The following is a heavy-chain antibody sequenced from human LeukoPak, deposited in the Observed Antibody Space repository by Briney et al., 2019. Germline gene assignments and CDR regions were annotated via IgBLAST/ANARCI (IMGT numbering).Heavy chain of an antibody. CDR2: MNPNSGNT. CDR3: ARDHGGYNPGYYFDY. V-gene: IGHV1-8*02. CDR1: GYTFTSYD. Sequence: ASVKVSCKASGYTFTSYDINWVRQATGQGLEWMGWMNPNSGNTGYAQKLQGRVTMTTDTSTSTAYMELRSLRSDDTAVYYCARDHGGYNPGYYFDYWGQGTLVTVSS. D-gene: IGHD5-24*01. J-gene: IGHJ4*02.